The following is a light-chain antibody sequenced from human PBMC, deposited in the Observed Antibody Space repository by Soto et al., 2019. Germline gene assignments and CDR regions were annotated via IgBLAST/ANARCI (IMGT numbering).Light chain of an antibody. CDR2: GAS. CDR3: QQYNNWPPT. Sequence: EIVLTQSPGTLSLSPGEIATLSCRASQSVSSSYLAWYQQKPGQAPRLLIYGASSRATDIPDRFSGSGSGTEFTLTISSLQSEDSAVYYCQQYNNWPPTFGQGTRL. J-gene: IGKJ5*01. V-gene: IGKV3-20*01. CDR1: QSVSSSY.